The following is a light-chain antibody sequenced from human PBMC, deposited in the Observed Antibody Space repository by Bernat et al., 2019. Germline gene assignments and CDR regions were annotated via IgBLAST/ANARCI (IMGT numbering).Light chain of an antibody. J-gene: IGLJ3*02. CDR2: DVA. CDR3: SSYTKSSSLV. Sequence: QSALTPPASVSGSPGQSITISCTGTSSDIGGYNYVSWYQQHPGKAPKLMIYDVAIRPSGVSDRFSGSKSGNTASLTISGLQAEDEADYYCSSYTKSSSLVFGGGTKLTVL. CDR1: SSDIGGYNY. V-gene: IGLV2-14*03.